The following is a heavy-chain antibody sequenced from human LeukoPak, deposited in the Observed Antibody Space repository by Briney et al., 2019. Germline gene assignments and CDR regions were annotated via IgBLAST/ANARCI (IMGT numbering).Heavy chain of an antibody. V-gene: IGHV3-53*04. Sequence: PGGSLRLSCAASGFTVGSNYMSWVRQAPGKGLEWVSVIYSGGSTYYADSVKGRFTISRHNSKNTLYLQMNSLRAEDTAVYYCARDSGLASSGYFHYWGQGTLVTVSS. J-gene: IGHJ4*02. CDR3: ARDSGLASSGYFHY. D-gene: IGHD3-22*01. CDR2: IYSGGST. CDR1: GFTVGSNY.